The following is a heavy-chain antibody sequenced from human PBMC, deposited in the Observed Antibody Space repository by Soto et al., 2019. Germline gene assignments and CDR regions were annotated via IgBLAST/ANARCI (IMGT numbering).Heavy chain of an antibody. D-gene: IGHD3-3*01. Sequence: GGSLRLSCTASGFTFGDYAMSWFRQAPGKGLEWVGFIRSKAYGGTTEYAASVKGRFTISRDDSKSIAYLQMNSLKTEDTAVYYCTRAAGLRFLEWLFDYWGQGTLVTVSS. CDR2: IRSKAYGGTT. CDR3: TRAAGLRFLEWLFDY. V-gene: IGHV3-49*03. CDR1: GFTFGDYA. J-gene: IGHJ4*02.